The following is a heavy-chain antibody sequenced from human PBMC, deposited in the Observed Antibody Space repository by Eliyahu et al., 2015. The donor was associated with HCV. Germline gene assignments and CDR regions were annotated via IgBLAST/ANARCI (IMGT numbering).Heavy chain of an antibody. CDR3: ARVGMVPLEDAFDI. Sequence: QVQLQESGPGLVKPSETLSLTCXVSGGSISSYYWSWIRQPPGKGLEWIGYIYYSGSTNYNPSLKSRVTISVDTSKNQFSLKLSSVTAADTAVYYCARVGMVPLEDAFDIWGQGTMVTVSS. D-gene: IGHD3-3*01. V-gene: IGHV4-59*01. CDR2: IYYSGST. J-gene: IGHJ3*02. CDR1: GGSISSYY.